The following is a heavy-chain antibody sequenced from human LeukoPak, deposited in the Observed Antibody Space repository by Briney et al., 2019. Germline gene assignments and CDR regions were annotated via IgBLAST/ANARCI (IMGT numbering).Heavy chain of an antibody. CDR1: GYSISSGYY. V-gene: IGHV4-38-2*02. CDR3: ARGPASGELPIYFDY. CDR2: IYHSGST. J-gene: IGHJ4*02. D-gene: IGHD1-26*01. Sequence: SETLSLTCTVSGYSISSGYYWGWIRQPPGKGLEWIGSIYHSGSTYYNPSLKSRVTISVDTSKNQFSLKLSSVTAADTAVYYCARGPASGELPIYFDYWGQGTLVTVSS.